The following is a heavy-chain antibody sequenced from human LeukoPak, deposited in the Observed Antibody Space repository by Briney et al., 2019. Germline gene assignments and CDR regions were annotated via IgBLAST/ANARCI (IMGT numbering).Heavy chain of an antibody. CDR2: ISHRVDT. V-gene: IGHV4-34*01. CDR1: GGSFSGNY. Sequence: SETLSLTCVVSGGSFSGNYLTWIRQAPGKGLGWIGAISHRVDTAYTPSIKSRDNLSLDTSKNQFSLYPASVTAADTAICFCARFLDSEPIDTWGQGTLVTVSS. CDR3: ARFLDSEPIDT. J-gene: IGHJ5*02. D-gene: IGHD1-26*01.